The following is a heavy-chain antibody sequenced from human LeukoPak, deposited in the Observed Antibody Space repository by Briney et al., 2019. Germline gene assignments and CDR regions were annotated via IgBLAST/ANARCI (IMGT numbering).Heavy chain of an antibody. CDR3: AKGDSGHDPSIHPPGAFDY. D-gene: IGHD2-21*02. CDR1: GFTFSSYW. V-gene: IGHV3-7*03. J-gene: IGHJ4*02. CDR2: IKQDGSEK. Sequence: GGSLRLSCAASGFTFSSYWMSWVRQAPGKGLEWVANIKQDGSEKYYVDSVKGRFTISRDNIKSSLFLQMNSLRPEDSALYYCAKGDSGHDPSIHPPGAFDYWGQGTLVTVSS.